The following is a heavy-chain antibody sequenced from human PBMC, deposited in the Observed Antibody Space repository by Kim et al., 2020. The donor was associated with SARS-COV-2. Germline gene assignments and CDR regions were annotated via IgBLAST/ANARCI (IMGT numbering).Heavy chain of an antibody. J-gene: IGHJ6*03. CDR1: GGSISSSSYY. D-gene: IGHD6-25*01. V-gene: IGHV4-39*01. CDR2: IYYSGST. Sequence: SETLSLTCTVSGGSISSSSYYWGWIRQPPGKGLEWIGSIYYSGSTYYNPSLKSRVTISVDTSKNQFSLKLSSVTAADTAVYYCARHAGIAAGYYYMDVWGKGTTVTVSS. CDR3: ARHAGIAAGYYYMDV.